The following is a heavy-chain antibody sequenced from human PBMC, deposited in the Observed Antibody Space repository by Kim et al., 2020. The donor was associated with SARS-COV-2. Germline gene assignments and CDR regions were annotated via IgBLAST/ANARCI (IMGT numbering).Heavy chain of an antibody. J-gene: IGHJ4*02. CDR3: AKARGDCGGDCYSVFDY. V-gene: IGHV3-23*01. D-gene: IGHD2-21*02. Sequence: GGSLRLSCAASGFTFSSYAMSWVRQAPGKGLEWVSAISGSGGSTYYADSVKGRFTISRDNSKNTLYLQMNSLRAEDTAVYYCAKARGDCGGDCYSVFDYWGQGTLVTVSS. CDR1: GFTFSSYA. CDR2: ISGSGGST.